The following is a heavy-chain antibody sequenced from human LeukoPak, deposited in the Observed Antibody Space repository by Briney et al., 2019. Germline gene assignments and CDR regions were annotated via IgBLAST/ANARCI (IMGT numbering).Heavy chain of an antibody. CDR3: AKDFSSSSSLPGDFDY. V-gene: IGHV3-21*01. D-gene: IGHD6-13*01. Sequence: GGSLRLSCAASGFTFSSYSMNWVRQAPGKGLEWVSSISSSSSYIYYADSVKGRFTISRDNAKNSLYLQMNSLRAEDTAVYYCAKDFSSSSSLPGDFDYWGQGTLVTVST. J-gene: IGHJ4*02. CDR2: ISSSSSYI. CDR1: GFTFSSYS.